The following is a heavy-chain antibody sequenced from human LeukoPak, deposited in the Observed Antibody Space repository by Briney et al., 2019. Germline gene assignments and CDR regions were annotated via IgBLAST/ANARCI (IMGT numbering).Heavy chain of an antibody. V-gene: IGHV1-2*02. CDR2: INPNSGGT. Sequence: GASVKVSCKASGYTFSDYYMHWVRQGPGQGLEWMGWINPNSGGTNFAQKFQGRVTLTRDTSISTAYMELSRLRSDDTAVYYCARAWISFGEETYAFDIWGQGTMVTVSS. J-gene: IGHJ3*02. CDR1: GYTFSDYY. CDR3: ARAWISFGEETYAFDI. D-gene: IGHD3-10*01.